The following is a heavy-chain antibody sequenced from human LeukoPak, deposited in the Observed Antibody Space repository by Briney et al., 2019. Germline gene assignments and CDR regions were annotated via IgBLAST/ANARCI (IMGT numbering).Heavy chain of an antibody. CDR2: ISGDGRRT. CDR1: GFSFTTWP. V-gene: IGHV3-23*01. CDR3: TTGHRNSLEGP. D-gene: IGHD3-3*01. J-gene: IGHJ5*02. Sequence: GGSLRLSCTASGFSFTTWPLSWVRQAPGEGLEWVSAISGDGRRTYYADSVRGRFTISRDDPTNTAFLQMNSLRAEDSAVYYCTTGHRNSLEGPWGQGTLVTVS.